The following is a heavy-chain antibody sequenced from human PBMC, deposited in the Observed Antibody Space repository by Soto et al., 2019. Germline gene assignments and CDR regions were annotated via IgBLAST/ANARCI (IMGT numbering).Heavy chain of an antibody. J-gene: IGHJ6*04. CDR1: GYSFTSYW. CDR2: IYPGDSDT. CDR3: ARRGIRVTTRRLVYYYGMDV. D-gene: IGHD4-17*01. V-gene: IGHV5-51*01. Sequence: PGESLKISCKGSGYSFTSYWIGWVRQMPGKGLEWMGIIYPGDSDTRYSPSFQGQVTISADKSISTAYLQWSSLKASDTAMYYCARRGIRVTTRRLVYYYGMDVWGKGNTVTVSS.